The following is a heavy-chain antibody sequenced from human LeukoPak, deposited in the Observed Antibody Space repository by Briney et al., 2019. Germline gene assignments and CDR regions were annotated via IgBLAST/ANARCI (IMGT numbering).Heavy chain of an antibody. CDR1: GFTFSSYW. CDR3: AAQYYDFWTGYSPFDY. D-gene: IGHD3-3*01. J-gene: IGHJ4*02. V-gene: IGHV3-74*01. Sequence: GGSLRLSCAASGFTFSSYWMHWVRQAPGKGLVWVSRINTDGSSTSYADSVKGRFTISRDNAKNTLYLQMNSLRAEDTAVYYCAAQYYDFWTGYSPFDYWGQGTLVTVSS. CDR2: INTDGSST.